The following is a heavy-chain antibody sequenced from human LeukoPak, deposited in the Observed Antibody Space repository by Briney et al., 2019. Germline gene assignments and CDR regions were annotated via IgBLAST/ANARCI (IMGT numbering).Heavy chain of an antibody. V-gene: IGHV3-7*01. Sequence: PGGSLRLSCAASGFTFSSYWMSWVRQAPGKGLEWVANIKQDGSEKYYVDSVKGRFTISRDNAKNSLYLQMNSLRAEDTAVYYCARDRRESSGWYFDYWGQGTLVTVPS. CDR2: IKQDGSEK. J-gene: IGHJ4*02. CDR1: GFTFSSYW. D-gene: IGHD6-19*01. CDR3: ARDRRESSGWYFDY.